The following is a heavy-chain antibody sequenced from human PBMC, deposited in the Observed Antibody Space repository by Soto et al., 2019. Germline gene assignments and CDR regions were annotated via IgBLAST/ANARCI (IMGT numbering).Heavy chain of an antibody. CDR1: GGTFSSYA. Sequence: GASVKVSCKASGGTFSSYAISWVRQAPGQGLEWMGGIIPIFGTANYAQKFQGRVTITADESTSTAYMELSSLRSEDTAVYYCASGGLYSSSWYATFDYWGQGTLVTVSS. V-gene: IGHV1-69*13. J-gene: IGHJ4*02. D-gene: IGHD6-13*01. CDR2: IIPIFGTA. CDR3: ASGGLYSSSWYATFDY.